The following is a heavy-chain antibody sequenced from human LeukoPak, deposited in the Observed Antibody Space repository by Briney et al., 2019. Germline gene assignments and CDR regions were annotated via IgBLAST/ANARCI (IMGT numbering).Heavy chain of an antibody. CDR3: ARRGDNYGSGSYPFDY. V-gene: IGHV1-2*02. Sequence: ASVKVSCKASVYTFTGYFIHWVRQAPGQGLEWMGWISPNSGGTDSAQKFQGRVTMTRDTSINTAYMELRSLTSDDTAMYYCARRGDNYGSGSYPFDYWGQGTLVTVSS. J-gene: IGHJ4*02. CDR2: ISPNSGGT. D-gene: IGHD3-10*01. CDR1: VYTFTGYF.